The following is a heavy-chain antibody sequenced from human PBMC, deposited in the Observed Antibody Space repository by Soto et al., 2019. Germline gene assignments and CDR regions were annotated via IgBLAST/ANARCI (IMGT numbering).Heavy chain of an antibody. Sequence: EVQLVASGGGLVQPGRSLRLSCAASGFTFDDYAMHWVRQAPGKGLEWVSGISWNSGSIGYADSVKGRFTISRDNAKNSLYLQMNSLGAEDTALYYCARSEGYFDWHFDYWGQGTLVTVSS. J-gene: IGHJ4*02. CDR3: ARSEGYFDWHFDY. V-gene: IGHV3-9*01. CDR2: ISWNSGSI. D-gene: IGHD3-9*01. CDR1: GFTFDDYA.